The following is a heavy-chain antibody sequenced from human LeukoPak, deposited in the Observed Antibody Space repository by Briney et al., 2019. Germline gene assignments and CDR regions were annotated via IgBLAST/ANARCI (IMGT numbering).Heavy chain of an antibody. J-gene: IGHJ3*01. D-gene: IGHD3-22*01. Sequence: GASVKVSCKASGDIFSSYYMHWVRQAPGQGLEWMGIINPSGGSISCAQKFQGRVTMTRDMSTSTVYMELSSLRSEDTAVYYCARGRHYYESSDYYYEGDAFDVWGQGTMVTVSS. V-gene: IGHV1-46*01. CDR3: ARGRHYYESSDYYYEGDAFDV. CDR2: INPSGGSI. CDR1: GDIFSSYY.